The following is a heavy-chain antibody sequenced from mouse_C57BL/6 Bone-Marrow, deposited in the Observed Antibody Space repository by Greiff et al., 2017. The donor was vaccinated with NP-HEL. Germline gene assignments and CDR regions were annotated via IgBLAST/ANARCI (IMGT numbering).Heavy chain of an antibody. CDR3: AREGPFTTVVARAMDY. D-gene: IGHD1-1*01. Sequence: QVQLKESGPELVKPGASVKISCKASGYSFTSYYIHWVKQRPGQGLEWIGWIYPGSGNTKYNEKFKGKATLTADTSSSTAYMQLSSLTSEDSAVYYCAREGPFTTVVARAMDYWGQGTSVTVSS. CDR2: IYPGSGNT. CDR1: GYSFTSYY. J-gene: IGHJ4*01. V-gene: IGHV1-66*01.